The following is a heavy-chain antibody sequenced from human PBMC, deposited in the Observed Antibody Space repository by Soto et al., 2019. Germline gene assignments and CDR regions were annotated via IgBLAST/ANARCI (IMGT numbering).Heavy chain of an antibody. CDR2: IYPSGNT. CDR3: ASGNHGITGTTDY. Sequence: ESLSLSGAVSGGSMSSSNGWSWVRQSPGKGLEWIGEIYPSGNTNYNPSLKSRVTISVDKSKNQFSLKMTPVTAADTALYFCASGNHGITGTTDYWGQGILVT. CDR1: GGSMSSSNG. V-gene: IGHV4-4*01. J-gene: IGHJ4*02. D-gene: IGHD1-7*01.